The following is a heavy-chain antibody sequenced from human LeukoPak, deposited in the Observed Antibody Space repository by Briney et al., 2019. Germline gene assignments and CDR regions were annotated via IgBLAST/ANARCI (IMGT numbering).Heavy chain of an antibody. CDR2: LNPSGGSS. CDR1: GYTVTSYY. D-gene: IGHD2-15*01. J-gene: IGHJ4*02. CDR3: ARERGSRRVLYYFDY. Sequence: ASVKVSCKASGYTVTSYYMHWVRQAPGQGLEWMAILNPSGGSSNYAQKFQGRATLTRATSTGTVYMELSSLRSEDTAVYYCARERGSRRVLYYFDYWGQGTLVTVSS. V-gene: IGHV1-46*01.